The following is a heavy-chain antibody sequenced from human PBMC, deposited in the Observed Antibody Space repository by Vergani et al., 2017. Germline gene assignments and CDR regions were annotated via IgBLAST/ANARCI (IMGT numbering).Heavy chain of an antibody. CDR1: GGSFSGYY. V-gene: IGHV4-59*05. D-gene: IGHD6-13*01. CDR2: IYYSGST. CDR3: ARENSSSWTD. J-gene: IGHJ4*02. Sequence: QVQLQESGPGLVKPSETLSLTCAVYGGSFSGYYWSWIRQPPGKGLEWIGSIYYSGSTYYNPSLKSRVTISVDTSKNQFSLKLSSVTAADTAVYYCARENSSSWTDWGQGTLVTVSS.